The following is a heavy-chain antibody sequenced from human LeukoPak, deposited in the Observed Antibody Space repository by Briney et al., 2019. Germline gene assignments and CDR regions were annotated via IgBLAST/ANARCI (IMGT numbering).Heavy chain of an antibody. Sequence: GGSLRLSCAASGFTFSSYWMSWVRQAPGKAREWVANIKQDGSEKYYVDSVKGRFTISRDNAKNSLYLQMNSLRAEDTAVYYCARDPDSGWYDYWGQGTLVTVSS. D-gene: IGHD6-19*01. CDR3: ARDPDSGWYDY. V-gene: IGHV3-7*01. J-gene: IGHJ4*02. CDR2: IKQDGSEK. CDR1: GFTFSSYW.